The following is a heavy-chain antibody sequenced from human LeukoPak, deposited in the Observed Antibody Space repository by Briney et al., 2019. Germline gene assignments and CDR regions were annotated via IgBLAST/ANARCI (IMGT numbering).Heavy chain of an antibody. J-gene: IGHJ3*02. CDR3: AKDRVGLGDAFDI. V-gene: IGHV3-23*01. Sequence: GALRLSCAASGFTFSSYATSWVRQAPGKGLEWVSAISGSGGSTYYADSVKGRFTISRDNSKNTLYLQMNSLRAEDTAVYYCAKDRVGLGDAFDIWGQGTMVTVSS. D-gene: IGHD2-2*01. CDR2: ISGSGGST. CDR1: GFTFSSYA.